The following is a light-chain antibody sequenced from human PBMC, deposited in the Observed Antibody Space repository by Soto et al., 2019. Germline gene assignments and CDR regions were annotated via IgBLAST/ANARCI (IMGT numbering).Light chain of an antibody. J-gene: IGLJ1*01. Sequence: QSALTQPPSASGAPGQRVTISCSVSSSNIGSNTVNWYQQLPGTAPKLLIYSNNQRPSGVPDRFSGSKSGTSASLAISGLQSEDEADYYGAAWDDSLNGRYVFGTGTKVTVL. CDR2: SNN. CDR3: AAWDDSLNGRYV. V-gene: IGLV1-44*01. CDR1: SSNIGSNT.